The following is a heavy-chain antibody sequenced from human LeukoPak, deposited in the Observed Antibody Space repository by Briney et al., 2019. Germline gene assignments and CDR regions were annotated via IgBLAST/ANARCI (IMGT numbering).Heavy chain of an antibody. CDR2: IIPILGIA. CDR1: GYTFTGYY. V-gene: IGHV1-69*04. J-gene: IGHJ6*02. Sequence: SVKVSCKASGYTFTGYYMHWVRQAPGQGLEWMGRIIPILGIANYAQKFQGRVTITADKSTSTAYMELRSLRSDDTAVYYCARDLDYYYGMDVWGQGTTVTVSS. CDR3: ARDLDYYYGMDV.